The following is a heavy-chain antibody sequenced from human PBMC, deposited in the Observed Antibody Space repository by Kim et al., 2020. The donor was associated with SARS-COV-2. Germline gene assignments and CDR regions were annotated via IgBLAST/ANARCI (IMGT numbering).Heavy chain of an antibody. Sequence: SETLSLTCSVSGDSVRDYYWSWIRQPPGKGLEWIAYIHSNGNTNYNPSLKSRVTMSLDTSKNQFSLKLSSATAADTAVYYCARGSSDRAATPGCWGQGTLVTVSP. CDR3: ARGSSDRAATPGC. V-gene: IGHV4-59*02. CDR2: IHSNGNT. CDR1: GDSVRDYY. J-gene: IGHJ4*02. D-gene: IGHD6-13*01.